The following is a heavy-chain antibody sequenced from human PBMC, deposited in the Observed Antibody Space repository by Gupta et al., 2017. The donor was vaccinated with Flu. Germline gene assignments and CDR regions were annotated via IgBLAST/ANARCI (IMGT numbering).Heavy chain of an antibody. CDR1: RGSINRDGYY. CDR2: VHHSGLT. CDR3: ARAKYCGRNCDVEGYFDS. J-gene: IGHJ4*02. Sequence: QVLLQESGPGLVKTSQTLSRTCSVSRGSINRDGYYWSWIRQHPGEGPEWVGYVHHSGLTYYSPSLRGRLVISVDKSQNLFSLNLKSVNAADTAVYYCARAKYCGRNCDVEGYFDSWGQGTLVTVSS. V-gene: IGHV4-31*03. D-gene: IGHD2-21*01.